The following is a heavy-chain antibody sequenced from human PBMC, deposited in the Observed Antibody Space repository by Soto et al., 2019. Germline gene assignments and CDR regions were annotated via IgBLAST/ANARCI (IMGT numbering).Heavy chain of an antibody. CDR3: ARAGRYAIRAYYYYYMDV. V-gene: IGHV4-34*01. D-gene: IGHD2-8*01. J-gene: IGHJ6*03. CDR1: GGSFSGYY. Sequence: PSETLSLTCAVYGGSFSGYYWSWIRQSPGKGLEWIGEINHSGSTNYNPSLKSRVTISVDTSKNQFSLKLSSVTAADTAVYYCARAGRYAIRAYYYYYMDVWGKGTTVTVPS. CDR2: INHSGST.